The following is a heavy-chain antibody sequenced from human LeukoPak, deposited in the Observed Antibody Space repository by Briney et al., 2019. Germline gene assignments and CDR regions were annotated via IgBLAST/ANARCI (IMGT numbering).Heavy chain of an antibody. CDR2: IYYSGST. Sequence: SETLSLTCTVSGGSISSSSYYWGWIRQPPGKGLEWIGSIYYSGSTYYNPSLKSRFTISVDTSKNQFSLKLSSVTAADTAVYYCARHKWQWLVRQDYFDYWGQGTLVTVSS. CDR1: GGSISSSSYY. D-gene: IGHD6-19*01. J-gene: IGHJ4*02. V-gene: IGHV4-39*01. CDR3: ARHKWQWLVRQDYFDY.